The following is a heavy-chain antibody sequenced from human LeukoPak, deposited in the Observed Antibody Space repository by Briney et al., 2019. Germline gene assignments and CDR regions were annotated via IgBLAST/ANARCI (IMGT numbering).Heavy chain of an antibody. D-gene: IGHD3-9*01. V-gene: IGHV3-21*01. CDR1: GFTFSSYW. J-gene: IGHJ4*02. CDR3: ARAVEPYYDILTGYMTYFDY. Sequence: GGSLRLSCAASGFTFSSYWMHWVRQAPGKGLEWVSSISSSSSYIYYADSVKGRFTISRDNAKNSLYLQMNSLRAEDTAVYYCARAVEPYYDILTGYMTYFDYWGQGTLVTVSS. CDR2: ISSSSSYI.